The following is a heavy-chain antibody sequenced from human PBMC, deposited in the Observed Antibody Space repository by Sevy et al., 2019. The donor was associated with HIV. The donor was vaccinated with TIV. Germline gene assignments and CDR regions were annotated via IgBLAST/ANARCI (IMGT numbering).Heavy chain of an antibody. CDR2: IYPGDSDT. V-gene: IGHV5-51*01. D-gene: IGHD5-12*01. Sequence: GESLKISCRASGYDFANNWIGWVRQMPVEGLEWMGIIYPGDSDTRYTPSFEGRVTISADKSVNTAYLQWSSLKAPDTATYYCARPVGYAASWGQGTLVTVSS. CDR3: ARPVGYAAS. CDR1: GYDFANNW. J-gene: IGHJ5*02.